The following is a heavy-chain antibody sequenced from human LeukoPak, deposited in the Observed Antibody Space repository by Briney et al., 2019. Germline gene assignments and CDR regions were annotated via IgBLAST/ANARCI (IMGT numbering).Heavy chain of an antibody. J-gene: IGHJ6*01. V-gene: IGHV4-59*01. CDR2: IYYSGST. D-gene: IGHD6-19*01. Sequence: PSETLSLTCTVPGGSIRSSYWSWIRDPPGKRLEWIGHIYYSGSTNYNLSLKSRVTISVDTSKNQFSLKLSSVTAEDTAVYYCARVGDDSSGWYWNYYYGMDVWGQGTTVTVSS. CDR1: GGSIRSSY. CDR3: ARVGDDSSGWYWNYYYGMDV.